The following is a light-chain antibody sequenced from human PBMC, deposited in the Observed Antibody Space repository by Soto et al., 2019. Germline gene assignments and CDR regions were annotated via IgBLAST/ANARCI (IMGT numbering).Light chain of an antibody. Sequence: QSVLTQPPSVSGAPGQRVTISCTGSSSNIGAGYDVHWYQQLPGKAPRLIIYEVVQRPSGVPDRFSGSKSGNTASLTVSGLQAADEADYFCKSYAGSNTYVFGSGTRSPS. CDR2: EVV. J-gene: IGLJ1*01. CDR3: KSYAGSNTYV. CDR1: SSNIGAGYD. V-gene: IGLV1-40*01.